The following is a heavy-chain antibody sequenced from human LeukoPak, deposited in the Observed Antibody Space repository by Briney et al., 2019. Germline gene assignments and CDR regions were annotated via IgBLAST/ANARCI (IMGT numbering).Heavy chain of an antibody. CDR2: IERDGSDK. D-gene: IGHD6-19*01. J-gene: IGHJ4*02. V-gene: IGHV3-7*01. Sequence: GGSLRLSCAASGFTFSSYAMSWVRQAPGKGLEWVANIERDGSDKYYVASVEGRFTISRGNAQNSLYLQMSSLRADDTAMYYCARALYNTGWYPDYFDSWGQGTLVTVSS. CDR3: ARALYNTGWYPDYFDS. CDR1: GFTFSSYA.